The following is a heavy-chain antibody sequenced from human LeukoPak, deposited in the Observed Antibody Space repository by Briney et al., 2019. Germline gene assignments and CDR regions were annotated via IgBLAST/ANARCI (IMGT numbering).Heavy chain of an antibody. CDR1: AFTFSSYW. J-gene: IGHJ4*02. Sequence: PGESLTLSCTASAFTFSSYWMHWVRQAPGKGLVWVSHINSGGSSTSYADSVKGRFTISRDNAKNTLYLQINSLGAEDTAVYYCARDRYSSAWYKEWGQGTLVTVSS. CDR2: INSGGSST. CDR3: ARDRYSSAWYKE. V-gene: IGHV3-74*01. D-gene: IGHD6-19*01.